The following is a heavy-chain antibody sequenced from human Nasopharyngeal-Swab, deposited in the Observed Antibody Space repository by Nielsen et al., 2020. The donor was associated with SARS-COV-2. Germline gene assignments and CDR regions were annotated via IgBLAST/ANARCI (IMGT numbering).Heavy chain of an antibody. CDR3: ARVYYYDSSGYYPMDY. CDR2: ISYDGSNK. Sequence: GGSLRLSCAASGFTFSDYYMSWIRQAPGKGLEWVAVISYDGSNKYYADSVKGRFTISRDNSKNTLYLQMNSLRAEDTAVYYCARVYYYDSSGYYPMDYWGQGTLVTVSS. D-gene: IGHD3-22*01. V-gene: IGHV3-30*03. CDR1: GFTFSDYY. J-gene: IGHJ4*02.